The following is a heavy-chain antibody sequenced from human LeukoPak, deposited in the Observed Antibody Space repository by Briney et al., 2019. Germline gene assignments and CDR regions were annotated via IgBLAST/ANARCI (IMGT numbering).Heavy chain of an antibody. D-gene: IGHD6-19*01. Sequence: ASVKVSCKASGYTFTGYYLHWVRQAPGQGLEWMGWLNPNSGGTKYAQKFQGRVTMTRDTPISTAYMELSRLRSDDTAVYYCARDSSGSFGDYWGQGTLVAVSS. CDR2: LNPNSGGT. J-gene: IGHJ4*02. CDR1: GYTFTGYY. V-gene: IGHV1-2*02. CDR3: ARDSSGSFGDY.